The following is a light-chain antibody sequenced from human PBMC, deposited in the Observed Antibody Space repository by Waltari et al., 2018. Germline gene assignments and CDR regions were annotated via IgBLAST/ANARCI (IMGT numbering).Light chain of an antibody. V-gene: IGKV3-20*01. Sequence: IVLTQSPDSLSSSPGERVTLSCRARQSVSRALAWYQQKPGQAPRLLIFGASNRATGIPDRFSGSGSETDFSLTISRLEPEDVAVYYCQHYVRLPATFGRGTKVEIK. J-gene: IGKJ1*01. CDR3: QHYVRLPAT. CDR1: QSVSRA. CDR2: GAS.